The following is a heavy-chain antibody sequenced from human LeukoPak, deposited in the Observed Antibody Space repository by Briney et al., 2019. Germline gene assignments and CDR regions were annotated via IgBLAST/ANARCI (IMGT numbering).Heavy chain of an antibody. CDR3: ARALGSGDFDY. CDR1: GFIFSNYW. D-gene: IGHD7-27*01. V-gene: IGHV3-7*01. CDR2: IKQDGSEK. J-gene: IGHJ4*02. Sequence: GGSLRLSCAASGFIFSNYWMSLVRQAPGKGLEWVANIKQDGSEKYYVDSVKGRFTISRDNAKNSLYLQMNSLRAEDTAVYYCARALGSGDFDYWGQGTLVTVSS.